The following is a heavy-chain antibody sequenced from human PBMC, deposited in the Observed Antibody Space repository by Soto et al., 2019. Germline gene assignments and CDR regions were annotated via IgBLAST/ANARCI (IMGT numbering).Heavy chain of an antibody. J-gene: IGHJ5*02. CDR3: AHSRALWFGESLYNWFDP. D-gene: IGHD3-10*01. V-gene: IGHV2-5*02. CDR2: IYWDDDK. Sequence: SGPTLVNPTQTLTLTCTFSGFSLSTSGVGVGWIRQPPGKALEWLALIYWDDDKRYSPSLKSRLTITKDTSKNQVVLTMTNMDPVDTATYYCAHSRALWFGESLYNWFDPWGQGTLVTVSS. CDR1: GFSLSTSGVG.